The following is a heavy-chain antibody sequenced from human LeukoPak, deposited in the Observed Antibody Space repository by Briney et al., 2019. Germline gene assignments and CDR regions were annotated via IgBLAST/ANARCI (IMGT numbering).Heavy chain of an antibody. V-gene: IGHV6-1*01. CDR3: ARGDSSSWWGLDY. D-gene: IGHD6-13*01. CDR1: GDSVSSNSAA. Sequence: SQTLSLTCAISGDSVSSNSAAWSWIRQSPSRGLEWLGRTYYRSKWYNDYAVSVKSRITINPDTSKNQFSLQLNSVTPEDTAVYYCARGDSSSWWGLDYWGQGTLVTVSS. J-gene: IGHJ4*02. CDR2: TYYRSKWYN.